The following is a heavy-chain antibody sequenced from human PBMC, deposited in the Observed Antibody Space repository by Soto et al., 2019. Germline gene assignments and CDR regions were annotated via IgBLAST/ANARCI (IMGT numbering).Heavy chain of an antibody. CDR1: GYTFTSYY. CDR2: INPSGGST. D-gene: IGHD3-3*01. CDR3: ARDTKGGRFLEWFIGDYYYGMDV. Sequence: ASVKVSCKASGYTFTSYYMHWVRQAPGQGLEWMGIINPSGGSTSYALKFQGRVTMTRDTSTSTVYMELSSLRSEDTAVYYCARDTKGGRFLEWFIGDYYYGMDVWGQGTTVTVS. J-gene: IGHJ6*02. V-gene: IGHV1-46*01.